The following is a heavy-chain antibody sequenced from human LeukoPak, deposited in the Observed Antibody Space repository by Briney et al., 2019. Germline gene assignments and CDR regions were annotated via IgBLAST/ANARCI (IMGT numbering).Heavy chain of an antibody. CDR2: IPPADSDT. Sequence: GESLTFYCTGSGYNFTNYWIGWVRQMPDKGLGWMGIIPPADSDTRYSPSFQGQVTISADKSIRTAYRQWSSLKTSHTAVYFCVRHDFSFIGVGGQGTLVSVS. J-gene: IGHJ1*01. D-gene: IGHD3/OR15-3a*01. CDR1: GYNFTNYW. CDR3: VRHDFSFIGV. V-gene: IGHV5-51*01.